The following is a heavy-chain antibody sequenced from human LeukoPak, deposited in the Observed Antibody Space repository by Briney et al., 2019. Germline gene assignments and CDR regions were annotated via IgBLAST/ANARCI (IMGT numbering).Heavy chain of an antibody. CDR2: IKQDGSDK. CDR1: GFTFSSYG. CDR3: ARGRDWFDP. Sequence: GRSLRLSCAASGFTFSSYGMHWVRQAPGKGLEWVANIKQDGSDKSYLDSVKGRFTISRDNAKNSLYLQMNSLRVEDTAVYYCARGRDWFDPWGQGTLVTVSS. V-gene: IGHV3-7*03. D-gene: IGHD3-10*01. J-gene: IGHJ5*02.